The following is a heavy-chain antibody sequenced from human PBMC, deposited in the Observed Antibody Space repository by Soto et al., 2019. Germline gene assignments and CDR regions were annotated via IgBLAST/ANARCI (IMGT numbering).Heavy chain of an antibody. J-gene: IGHJ6*02. D-gene: IGHD2-15*01. V-gene: IGHV3-13*01. CDR2: IGTAGDT. CDR3: ARGGGYCSGGSCPGGGMDV. Sequence: GGSLRLSCAASGFTFSSYDMHWVRQATGKGLEWVSAIGTAGDTYYPGSVKGRFTISRENAKNSFYLQMDSLRAGDTAVYYCARGGGYCSGGSCPGGGMDVWGQGTTVTVSS. CDR1: GFTFSSYD.